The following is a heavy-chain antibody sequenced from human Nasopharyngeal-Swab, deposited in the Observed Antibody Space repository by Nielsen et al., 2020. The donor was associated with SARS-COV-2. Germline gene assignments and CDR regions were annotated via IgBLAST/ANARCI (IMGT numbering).Heavy chain of an antibody. V-gene: IGHV3-9*03. CDR3: AKATNARYDFWSGSFDY. D-gene: IGHD3-3*01. CDR2: ISWDGLTI. Sequence: SPKISCAASGFTFDDYGMHWVRQAPGKGLEWVSGISWDGLTIGYADSVKGRLTSSRDNAKNSLYLQMNSLRVEDMAFYYCAKATNARYDFWSGSFDYWGQGTLVTVSS. CDR1: GFTFDDYG. J-gene: IGHJ4*02.